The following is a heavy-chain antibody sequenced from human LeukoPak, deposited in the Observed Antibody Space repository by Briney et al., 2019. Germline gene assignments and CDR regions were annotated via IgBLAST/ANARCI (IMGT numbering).Heavy chain of an antibody. Sequence: GGSLRLSCAASGFTFDDYGMIWVRQAPGKGLEWVSRINWNGGSTGYADSVKGRFTISRDNAKNSLYLQMNSLRAEDTALYYCARQNDSWGGYNLKPMDYYFDYWGQGTLVTVSS. CDR3: ARQNDSWGGYNLKPMDYYFDY. CDR1: GFTFDDYG. J-gene: IGHJ4*02. V-gene: IGHV3-20*04. CDR2: INWNGGST. D-gene: IGHD3-3*01.